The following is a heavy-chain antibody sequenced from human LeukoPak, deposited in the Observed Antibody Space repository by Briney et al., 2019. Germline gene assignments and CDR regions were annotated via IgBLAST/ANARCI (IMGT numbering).Heavy chain of an antibody. CDR2: ISSSSSYI. D-gene: IGHD3-10*01. V-gene: IGHV3-21*01. CDR3: ARESGSGSYKWRGVYFDY. Sequence: PGGSLRLSCAASGFTFSSYSMNWVRQAPGKGLEWVSSISSSSSYIYYADSVKGRFTISRDNAKNSLYLQMNSLRAEDTAVYYCARESGSGSYKWRGVYFDYWGQGTLVTVSS. J-gene: IGHJ4*02. CDR1: GFTFSSYS.